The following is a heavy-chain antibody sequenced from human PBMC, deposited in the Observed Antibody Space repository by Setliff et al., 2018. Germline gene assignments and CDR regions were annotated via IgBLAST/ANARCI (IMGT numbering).Heavy chain of an antibody. D-gene: IGHD3-22*01. Sequence: PSETLSLTCTVSGGSISSGDYYWSWIRQPPGKGLEWIGYIYSSGSTYYNPSLKSRVSIXXXTSKNXXXXXXXXXXXADTAVYYCARESRYYYDNLGTLDYWGQGTLVTVSS. CDR1: GGSISSGDYY. J-gene: IGHJ4*02. V-gene: IGHV4-30-4*08. CDR3: ARESRYYYDNLGTLDY. CDR2: IYSSGST.